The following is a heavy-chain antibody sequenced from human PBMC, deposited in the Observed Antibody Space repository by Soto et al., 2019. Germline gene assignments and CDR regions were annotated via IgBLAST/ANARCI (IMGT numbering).Heavy chain of an antibody. Sequence: GGSVRLSCAASGFTFSSYTMSWVRQAPGKGLEWVAVIVYDGSSQYYTDSVRGRFTISRDNSKNTLYLQVNSLRPEDTAVYYCARDSGHHYYYGMDVWGQGTTVTVSS. CDR3: ARDSGHHYYYGMDV. CDR1: GFTFSSYT. CDR2: IVYDGSSQ. J-gene: IGHJ6*02. V-gene: IGHV3-30-3*01.